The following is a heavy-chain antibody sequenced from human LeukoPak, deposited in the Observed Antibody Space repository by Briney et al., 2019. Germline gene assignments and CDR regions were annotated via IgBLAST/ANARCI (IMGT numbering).Heavy chain of an antibody. CDR3: TGSGYYHGH. J-gene: IGHJ4*02. CDR2: AYHDGYYGNNQ. CDR1: GFTFSSYG. V-gene: IGHV3-33*01. Sequence: GRSLRLSCIASGFTFSSYGMHWVRQAPGKGLEWVAVAYHDGYYGNNQYYPESVKGRFTISRDNSGKRLYVQMSSLRAEDTAVYCATGSGYYHGHWGQGTLGSVSS. D-gene: IGHD3-22*01.